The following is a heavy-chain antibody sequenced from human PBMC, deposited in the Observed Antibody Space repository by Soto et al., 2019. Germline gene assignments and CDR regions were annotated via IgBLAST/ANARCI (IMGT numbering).Heavy chain of an antibody. Sequence: GGSLRLSCAASGFTFSSYWMSWVRQTPGRGLEWMASIKQDGREEFYVDSVKGRFTISRDNEKNSLFLQMNSLRAEDTAVYYCARGGGIFYDFWSGSTYYYCGLDVWGQGTTVPVSS. CDR3: ARGGGIFYDFWSGSTYYYCGLDV. J-gene: IGHJ6*02. V-gene: IGHV3-7*03. CDR2: IKQDGREE. CDR1: GFTFSSYW. D-gene: IGHD3-3*01.